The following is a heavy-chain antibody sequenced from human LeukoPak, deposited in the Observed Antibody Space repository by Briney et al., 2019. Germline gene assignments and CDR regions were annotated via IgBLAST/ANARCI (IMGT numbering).Heavy chain of an antibody. D-gene: IGHD1-14*01. CDR2: INPGGSSI. CDR3: ARSNQADDY. V-gene: IGHV3-74*01. J-gene: IGHJ4*02. Sequence: GGSLRLSCAASGFTFSSYWMHWVRHVPGKGLVWVARINPGGSSITYADSVKGRFTISRDNAKNTLYLQMDSLRAEDTGVYYCARSNQADDYWGQGALVTVSS. CDR1: GFTFSSYW.